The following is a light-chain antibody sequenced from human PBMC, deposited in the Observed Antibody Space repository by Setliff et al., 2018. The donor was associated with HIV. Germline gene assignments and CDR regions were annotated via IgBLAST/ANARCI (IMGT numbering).Light chain of an antibody. CDR3: GTWDSSLSAGV. V-gene: IGLV1-51*02. CDR1: SSNIGNNY. J-gene: IGLJ2*01. CDR2: ENN. Sequence: QSVLTQPPSVSAAPGRKVTISCSGSSSNIGNNYVSWYRQLPGTAPKLLIYENNRRPSGIPDRFSGTKSGTSATLGITGLQTGDEADYYCGTWDSSLSAGVFGGGTK.